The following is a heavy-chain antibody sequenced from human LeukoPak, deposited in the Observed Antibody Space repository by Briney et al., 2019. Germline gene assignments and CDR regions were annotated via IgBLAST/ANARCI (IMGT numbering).Heavy chain of an antibody. J-gene: IGHJ4*02. Sequence: SVKVSCKASGGTFSSYAISWVRQAPGQGLEWMGGIILIFGTANYAQKFQGRVTITADESTSTAYMELSSLRSEDTAVYYCARDQGGYSGYDDWGQGTLVTVSS. V-gene: IGHV1-69*13. CDR1: GGTFSSYA. CDR2: IILIFGTA. D-gene: IGHD5-12*01. CDR3: ARDQGGYSGYDD.